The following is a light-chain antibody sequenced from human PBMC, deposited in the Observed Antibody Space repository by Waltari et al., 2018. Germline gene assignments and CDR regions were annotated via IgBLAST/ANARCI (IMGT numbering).Light chain of an antibody. J-gene: IGLJ1*01. CDR2: DAG. CDR3: QVWDGTAMYV. CDR1: NIGLKD. V-gene: IGLV3-21*02. Sequence: SYVLTQPPSVSVAPGQTAKITCGGHNIGLKDVHWYQQKPGQAPLLVVYDAGRRPSGIPARFSGPNSGNPATLTISWVDAGDEADYYCQVWDGTAMYVFGSGTKVTVL.